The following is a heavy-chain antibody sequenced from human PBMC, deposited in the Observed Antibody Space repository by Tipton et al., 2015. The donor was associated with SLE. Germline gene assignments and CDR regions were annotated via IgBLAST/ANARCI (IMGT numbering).Heavy chain of an antibody. Sequence: LRLSCTVSGGSIGPYYWNWIRQPPGKPLEWIGYIHYGGTSSGRTNYNPSLKSRVSMSVDPSKMQFSLNLSSMTAADTALYFCARGVAERLGLDFWGQGSLVTVSS. V-gene: IGHV4-59*01. CDR1: GGSIGPYY. CDR3: ARGVAERLGLDF. D-gene: IGHD6-19*01. CDR2: IHYGGTSSGRT. J-gene: IGHJ4*02.